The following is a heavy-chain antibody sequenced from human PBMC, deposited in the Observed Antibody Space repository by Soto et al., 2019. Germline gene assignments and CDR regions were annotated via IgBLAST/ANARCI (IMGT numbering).Heavy chain of an antibody. CDR3: ASGLGTPVSRNYYYGMDV. CDR2: IYHSGST. CDR1: GFSISSSNW. V-gene: IGHV4-4*02. Sequence: SATQSLTCAFSGFSISSSNWWIWVRPPPGKGLEWIGEIYHSGSTNYNPSLKSRVTISVDKSKNQFSLKLSSVTAADTAVYYCASGLGTPVSRNYYYGMDVWGQGTTVTVS. D-gene: IGHD1-1*01. J-gene: IGHJ6*02.